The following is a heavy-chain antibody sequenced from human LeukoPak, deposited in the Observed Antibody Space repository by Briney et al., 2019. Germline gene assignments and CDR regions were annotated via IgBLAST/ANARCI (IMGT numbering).Heavy chain of an antibody. D-gene: IGHD1-26*01. J-gene: IGHJ4*02. CDR1: GGSISSYY. CDR3: ARGREWEPKVFDY. Sequence: SPSETLSLTCTVSGGSISSYYWSWIRQPPGKGLEWIGYIYYSGSTNYNPSLKSRVTISVDTSKNQFSLKLSSVTAADTAVYYCARGREWEPKVFDYWGQGTLVTVSS. V-gene: IGHV4-59*01. CDR2: IYYSGST.